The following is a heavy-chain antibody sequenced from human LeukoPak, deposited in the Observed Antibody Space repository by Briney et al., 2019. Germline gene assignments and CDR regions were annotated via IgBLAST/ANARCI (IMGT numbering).Heavy chain of an antibody. Sequence: PGGSLRLSCAASGFTFSSHLMHWVRQAPGKGLVWVSRISSDGTYTNYADSVRGRFTISRNNFKNTLYLQMNSLRAEDTAVYYCAKRVTVTTKYFDSWGQGTLVTVSS. CDR3: AKRVTVTTKYFDS. J-gene: IGHJ4*02. V-gene: IGHV3-74*01. D-gene: IGHD4-17*01. CDR2: ISSDGTYT. CDR1: GFTFSSHL.